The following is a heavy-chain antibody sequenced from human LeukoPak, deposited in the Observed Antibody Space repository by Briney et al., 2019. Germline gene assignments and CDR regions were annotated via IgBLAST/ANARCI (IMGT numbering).Heavy chain of an antibody. CDR3: ATRDYGILTGRPLGQFYYYMDV. CDR2: IYSGGST. D-gene: IGHD3-9*01. J-gene: IGHJ6*03. V-gene: IGHV3-53*01. Sequence: PGGSLRLSCAASGFTVSSNYMTWVRQAPGKGLEWVSVIYSGGSTYYADSVKGRFTISRDNSKNTVYLQMNSLRAEDTAVYYCATRDYGILTGRPLGQFYYYMDVWGKGTTVTISS. CDR1: GFTVSSNY.